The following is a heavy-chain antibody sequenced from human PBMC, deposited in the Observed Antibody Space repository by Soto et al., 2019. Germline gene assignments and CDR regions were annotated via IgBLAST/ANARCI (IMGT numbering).Heavy chain of an antibody. Sequence: GESLKISCKDSGYSFTSYWIGWVRQMPGKGLEWMGIIYPGDSDTRYSPSFQGQVTISADKSISTAYLQWSSLKASDTAMYYCARQDSSSWYDYYGMDVWGQGTTVTVSS. J-gene: IGHJ6*02. CDR1: GYSFTSYW. V-gene: IGHV5-51*01. D-gene: IGHD6-13*01. CDR3: ARQDSSSWYDYYGMDV. CDR2: IYPGDSDT.